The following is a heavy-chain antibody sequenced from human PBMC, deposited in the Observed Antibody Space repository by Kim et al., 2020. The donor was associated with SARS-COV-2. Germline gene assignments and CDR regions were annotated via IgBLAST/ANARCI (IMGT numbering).Heavy chain of an antibody. Sequence: SETLSLTCTVSGGSISSYYWSWIRQPPGKGLKWIGYIYYSGSTNYNPSLKSRVTISVDTSKNQFSLKLSSVTAADTAVYYCARGGRDYWDAFDIWGQGTMVTVSS. CDR2: IYYSGST. CDR3: ARGGRDYWDAFDI. CDR1: GGSISSYY. J-gene: IGHJ3*02. D-gene: IGHD4-17*01. V-gene: IGHV4-59*01.